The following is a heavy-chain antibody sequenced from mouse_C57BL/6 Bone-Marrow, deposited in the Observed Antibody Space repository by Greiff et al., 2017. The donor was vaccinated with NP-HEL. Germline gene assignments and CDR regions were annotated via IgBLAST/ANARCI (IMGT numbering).Heavy chain of an antibody. CDR2: FDPNSGGT. Sequence: QVQLQQPGAELVKPGASVKLSCKASGYTFTSYWMHWVKQRPGRGLEWIGRFDPNSGGTKYNEKFKSKATLTVDKPSSTACMQLIRLTSEDSAVYYCARDRYYGSSYYDMDYWGQGTSVTVSS. J-gene: IGHJ4*01. CDR1: GYTFTSYW. V-gene: IGHV1-72*01. CDR3: ARDRYYGSSYYDMDY. D-gene: IGHD1-1*01.